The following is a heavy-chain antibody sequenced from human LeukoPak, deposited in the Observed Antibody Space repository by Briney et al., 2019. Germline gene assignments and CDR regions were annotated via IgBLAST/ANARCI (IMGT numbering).Heavy chain of an antibody. V-gene: IGHV4-31*03. D-gene: IGHD6-13*01. CDR2: IYYSGST. J-gene: IGHJ4*02. CDR3: ARHGGGSIAAAGTFDY. CDR1: GGSISSGGYY. Sequence: SQTLSLTCTVSGGSISSGGYYWSWIRQHPGRGLEWIGYIYYSGSTYYNPSLKSRVTISVDTSKNQFSLKLSSVTAADTAVYYCARHGGGSIAAAGTFDYWGQGTLVTVSS.